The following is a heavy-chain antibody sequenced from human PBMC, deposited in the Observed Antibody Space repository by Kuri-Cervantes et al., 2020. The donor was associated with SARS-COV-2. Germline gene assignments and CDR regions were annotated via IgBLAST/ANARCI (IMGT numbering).Heavy chain of an antibody. CDR2: ISAYNGNT. D-gene: IGHD2-2*01. Sequence: ASVKVSCKASGYTFTSYGISWVRQAPGQGLEWMGRISAYNGNTNYAQKLQGRVTMTTDTSTSTAYVELRSLRSDDTAVYYCARPRGIVVVPAAMGGAFDIWGQGTMVTVSS. J-gene: IGHJ3*02. CDR3: ARPRGIVVVPAAMGGAFDI. CDR1: GYTFTSYG. V-gene: IGHV1-18*01.